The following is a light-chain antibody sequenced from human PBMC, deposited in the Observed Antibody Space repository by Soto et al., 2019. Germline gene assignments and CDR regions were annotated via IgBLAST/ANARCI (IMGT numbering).Light chain of an antibody. CDR3: QHYNSHPYT. Sequence: DIQMTQSPSTLSGSVGDRVTITCRASQTISSWLAWYQQKPGKAPKLLIYKASTLKSGVPSRFSGSGSGTEFTLTISSLQPDDFATYYCQHYNSHPYTFGQGTKLEIK. V-gene: IGKV1-5*03. CDR2: KAS. CDR1: QTISSW. J-gene: IGKJ2*01.